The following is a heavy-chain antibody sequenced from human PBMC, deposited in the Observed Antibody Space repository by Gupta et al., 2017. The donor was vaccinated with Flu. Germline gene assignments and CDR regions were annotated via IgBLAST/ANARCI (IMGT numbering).Heavy chain of an antibody. CDR2: INHSGST. J-gene: IGHJ4*02. V-gene: IGHV4-34*01. Sequence: RQPPGKELEWIGEINHSGSTNYNPSLKSRVTISVDTSKNQFSLKLSSVTAADTAVYYCARGRIAARRYYFDYWGQGTLVTVSS. CDR3: ARGRIAARRYYFDY. D-gene: IGHD6-6*01.